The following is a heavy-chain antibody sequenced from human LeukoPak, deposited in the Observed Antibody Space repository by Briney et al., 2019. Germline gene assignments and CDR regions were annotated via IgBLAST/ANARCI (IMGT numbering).Heavy chain of an antibody. D-gene: IGHD6-19*01. CDR1: GYTFTAYY. Sequence: GASVKVSCKASGYTFTAYYMNWVRQAPGQGLEWMGWINANSGDTNFAQKFQGRVTMTMDTSISTAYMELNGLISDDTAVYYCARVLLTAVSGSPAFDYWGQGTLVTVSS. CDR2: INANSGDT. V-gene: IGHV1-2*02. CDR3: ARVLLTAVSGSPAFDY. J-gene: IGHJ4*02.